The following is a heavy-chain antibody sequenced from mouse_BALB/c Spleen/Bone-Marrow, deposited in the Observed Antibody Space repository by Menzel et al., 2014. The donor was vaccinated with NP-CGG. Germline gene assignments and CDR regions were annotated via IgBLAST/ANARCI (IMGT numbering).Heavy chain of an antibody. V-gene: IGHV14-4*02. CDR3: NARYYYAMDY. Sequence: EVQLQQSGAELVRSGASVKLSCTASGFNIKDYYMHWVKQRPEQGLEWIGWIDPENGDTEYAPKFQGKATMTADTSPNTAYLQLSSLTSEDTAVYYCNARYYYAMDYWGQGTSVTVSS. CDR1: GFNIKDYY. CDR2: IDPENGDT. J-gene: IGHJ4*01.